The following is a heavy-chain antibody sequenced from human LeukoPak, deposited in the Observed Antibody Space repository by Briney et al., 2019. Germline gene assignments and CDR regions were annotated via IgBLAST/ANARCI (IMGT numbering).Heavy chain of an antibody. CDR3: ASTFPYCSDDSCAL. J-gene: IGHJ1*01. CDR1: GLAFRNYW. V-gene: IGHV3-7*01. D-gene: IGHD2-15*01. Sequence: GGSLRLSCAASGLAFRNYWMSWVRQAPGKGLEWVANIQPEGNAQNYVDSVKGRFTISRDNAKNSLYLQMNNLRAGDTGVYYCASTFPYCSDDSCALGGQGTLVTVSS. CDR2: IQPEGNAQ.